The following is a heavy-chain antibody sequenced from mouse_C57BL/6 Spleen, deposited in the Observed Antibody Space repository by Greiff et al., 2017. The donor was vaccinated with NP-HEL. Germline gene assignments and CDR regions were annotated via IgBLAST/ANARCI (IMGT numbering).Heavy chain of an antibody. J-gene: IGHJ3*01. CDR3: AREDYDGMPFAY. CDR1: GYTFTDYN. D-gene: IGHD2-4*01. V-gene: IGHV1-22*01. Sequence: EVQLQQSGPELAKPGASVKMSCKASGYTFTDYNMHWVKQSHGKSLEWIGYINPNNGGTSYNQKFKGKATLTVNKSSSTAYMELRSLTSEDSAVYYCAREDYDGMPFAYWGQGTLVTVSA. CDR2: INPNNGGT.